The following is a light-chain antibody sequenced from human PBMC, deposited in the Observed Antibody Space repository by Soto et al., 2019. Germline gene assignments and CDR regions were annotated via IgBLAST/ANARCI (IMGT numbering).Light chain of an antibody. CDR2: GAS. V-gene: IGKV3-20*01. Sequence: EIVLTQSPGILSLSPGERATLSCRASQSVSSSYLAWYQEKPGQAPWLLIYGASTRATGIPDRFSGSGSGTDFTLTISRLEPEDFAVYYCQQYGISPFTFGPGTKLDI. CDR3: QQYGISPFT. CDR1: QSVSSSY. J-gene: IGKJ3*01.